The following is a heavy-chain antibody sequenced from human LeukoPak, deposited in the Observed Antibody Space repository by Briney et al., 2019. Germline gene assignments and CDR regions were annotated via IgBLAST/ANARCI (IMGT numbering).Heavy chain of an antibody. CDR1: GSSIVNYY. J-gene: IGHJ3*02. V-gene: IGHV4-59*01. CDR3: ARFSRFDAFDI. Sequence: SETLSLTCTVSGSSIVNYYWSWIRQPPGKGLEWIGYIYYSGSTNYNPSLKSRVTISVDTSKNQFSLKLSSVTAADTAVYYCARFSRFDAFDIWGQGTMVTVSS. CDR2: IYYSGST. D-gene: IGHD3-3*02.